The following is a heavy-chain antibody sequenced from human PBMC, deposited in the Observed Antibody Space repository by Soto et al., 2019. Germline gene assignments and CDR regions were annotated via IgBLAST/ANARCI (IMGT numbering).Heavy chain of an antibody. CDR1: GYTFTSYG. CDR2: ISAYNGNT. D-gene: IGHD2-2*01. J-gene: IGHJ2*01. CDR3: ARYCSITFPCSGYYQYHLSFPARGSSDL. Sequence: ASVKVSCKASGYTFTSYGISWVRQAPGQGLEWMGWISAYNGNTNYAQKLQGRVTMTTDTSTSTAYMELRSLRSDDTAVYYCARYCSITFPCSGYYQYHLSFPARGSSDL. V-gene: IGHV1-18*01.